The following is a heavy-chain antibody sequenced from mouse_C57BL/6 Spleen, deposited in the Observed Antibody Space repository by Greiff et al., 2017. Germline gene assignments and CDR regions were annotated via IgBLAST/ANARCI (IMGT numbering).Heavy chain of an antibody. CDR1: GYSITSGYY. Sequence: VQLQQSGPGLVKPSQSLSLTCSVTGYSITSGYYWNWIRQFPGNKLEWMGYISYDGSNNYNPSLKNRISITRDTSKNQFFLKLNSVTTEDTATYYCARAPLDYYAMDYWGQGTSVTVSS. V-gene: IGHV3-6*01. CDR2: ISYDGSN. CDR3: ARAPLDYYAMDY. J-gene: IGHJ4*01.